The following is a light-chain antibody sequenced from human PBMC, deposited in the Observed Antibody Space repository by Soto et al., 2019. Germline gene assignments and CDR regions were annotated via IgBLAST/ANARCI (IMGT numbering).Light chain of an antibody. CDR3: QQYAGAPWT. V-gene: IGKV3-20*01. Sequence: EIVLTQSPGTLSVSPGARAALSCKASQSVTSNYLAWYQQRPGQAPRLLIYAANRRSTGSPDRLTGSGSGTDFNLTISSLEPEDSALYYCQQYAGAPWTFGQGTRVEIK. CDR1: QSVTSNY. J-gene: IGKJ1*01. CDR2: AAN.